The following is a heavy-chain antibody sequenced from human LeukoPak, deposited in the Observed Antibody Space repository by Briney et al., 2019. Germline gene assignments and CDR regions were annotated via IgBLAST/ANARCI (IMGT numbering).Heavy chain of an antibody. CDR1: GFTFDDYG. CDR3: ARRPGWHFDF. J-gene: IGHJ4*02. Sequence: PGGSLRLSCAASGFTFDDYGMSWVRQAPGKGLEWVSDINWSGASTGYADSVKGRFTISRDSAKNSLYLQMNSLRAEDTALYYCARRPGWHFDFWGQGTLVTVSS. V-gene: IGHV3-20*04. CDR2: INWSGAST. D-gene: IGHD6-19*01.